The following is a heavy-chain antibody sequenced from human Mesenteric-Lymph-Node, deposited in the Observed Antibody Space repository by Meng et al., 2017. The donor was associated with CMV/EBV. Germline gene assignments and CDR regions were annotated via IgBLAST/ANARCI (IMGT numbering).Heavy chain of an antibody. Sequence: GGSLRLSCAASGFTFSSYWMSWVRQAPGKGLEWVGRFKSKSEGGTIDYAAPVKGRFTMSRDDSKNSFYLQMNSLETEDTAVYYCTAVRWSGSFDYWGQGTVVTVSS. CDR1: GFTFSSYW. CDR3: TAVRWSGSFDY. D-gene: IGHD3-3*01. J-gene: IGHJ4*02. V-gene: IGHV3-15*01. CDR2: FKSKSEGGTI.